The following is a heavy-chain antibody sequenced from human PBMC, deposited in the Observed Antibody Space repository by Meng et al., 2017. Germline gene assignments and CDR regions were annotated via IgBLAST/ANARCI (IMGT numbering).Heavy chain of an antibody. CDR2: INTNTGNP. CDR1: RYTFTKYF. CDR3: AREGYWYYYGMDV. V-gene: IGHV7-4-1*02. Sequence: ASVKVSCKASRYTFTKYFTQWVRQGPGQGLEWMGWINTNTGNPTYAQGFTGRFVFSLDTSVSTAYLQISSLKAEDTAVYYCAREGYWYYYGMDVWGQGTTVTVSS. D-gene: IGHD2-15*01. J-gene: IGHJ6*02.